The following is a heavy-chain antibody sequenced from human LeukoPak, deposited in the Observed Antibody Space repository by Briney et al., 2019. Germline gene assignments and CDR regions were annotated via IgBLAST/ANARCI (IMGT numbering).Heavy chain of an antibody. CDR2: ISSSGSTI. D-gene: IGHD3-16*02. V-gene: IGHV3-11*01. J-gene: IGHJ4*02. Sequence: GGSLRLSCAASGFTFSDYYMSWIRQAPGKGLEWVSDISSSGSTIYYADSVKGRFTISRDNAKNSLYLQMNSLRAEDTAVYYCARALIMITFGGVIVMGPTFDYWGQGTLVTVSS. CDR3: ARALIMITFGGVIVMGPTFDY. CDR1: GFTFSDYY.